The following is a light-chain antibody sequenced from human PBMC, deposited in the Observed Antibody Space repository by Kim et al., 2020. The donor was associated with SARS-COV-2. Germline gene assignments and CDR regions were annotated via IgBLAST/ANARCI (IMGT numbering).Light chain of an antibody. CDR3: QQYHDWPPLS. Sequence: EILVTQSPATLSVSPGERATLSWRTSRGVTSNLAWYQQKPGQAPRLLIYGASTRATGIPARFSGSGSGTEFTLTISSLQSEDFAVYYCQQYHDWPPLSLGGGTKVDIK. CDR1: RGVTSN. CDR2: GAS. V-gene: IGKV3-15*01. J-gene: IGKJ4*02.